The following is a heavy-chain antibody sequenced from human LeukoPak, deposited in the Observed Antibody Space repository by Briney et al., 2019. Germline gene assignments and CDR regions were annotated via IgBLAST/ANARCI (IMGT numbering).Heavy chain of an antibody. Sequence: ASVKVSCKASGYTFTGYYMHWVRQAPGQGLEWMGWINPNSGGTNYAQKFQGRVTMTRETSISTAYMELSRLRSDDTAVYYCAPGVTTFGDAFDIWGQGTMVTVSS. J-gene: IGHJ3*02. CDR2: INPNSGGT. CDR3: APGVTTFGDAFDI. D-gene: IGHD2/OR15-2a*01. CDR1: GYTFTGYY. V-gene: IGHV1-2*02.